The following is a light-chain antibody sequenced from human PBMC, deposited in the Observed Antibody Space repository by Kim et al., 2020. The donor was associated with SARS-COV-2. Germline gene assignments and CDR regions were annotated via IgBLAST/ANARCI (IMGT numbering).Light chain of an antibody. CDR2: AAS. J-gene: IGKJ1*01. V-gene: IGKV1-39*01. Sequence: AYVGDRVTITCRASQSISNYLNWYQQKPGKAPKLLIYAASSLQSGVPSRFSSSGSGTDFTLTISSLQPEDFATYYCQQSYSTPRTFGQGTKVDIK. CDR3: QQSYSTPRT. CDR1: QSISNY.